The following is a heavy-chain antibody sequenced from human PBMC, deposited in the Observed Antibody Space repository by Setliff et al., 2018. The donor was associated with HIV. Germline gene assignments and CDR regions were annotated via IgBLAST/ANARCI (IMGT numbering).Heavy chain of an antibody. V-gene: IGHV4-61*05. CDR3: ANLSGYSSGWYDFGRIASGGYYSMDV. J-gene: IGHJ6*03. Sequence: SETLSLTCTVSSGSISDSRYYWGWIRQAPGKGLEWIGYIYTSRGTNYNHSLRTRVIISVDTSNQFSLTMNSVTAADTAVDYCANLSGYSSGWYDFGRIASGGYYSMDVWGKGTAVTVSS. CDR1: SGSISDSRYY. CDR2: IYTSRGT. D-gene: IGHD6-19*01.